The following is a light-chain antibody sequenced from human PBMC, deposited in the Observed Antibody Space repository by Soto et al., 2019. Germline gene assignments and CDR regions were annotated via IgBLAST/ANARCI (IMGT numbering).Light chain of an antibody. V-gene: IGKV3-15*01. Sequence: EIVMTQSPATLSVSPGERATLSCRASQSVSSNLAWYQQKPGQAPRLLIYGASTRATGIPARFSGSGSGTEFTLPISSLQSEDFAVYYCQQYNNWPRTFGHGTKV. CDR1: QSVSSN. J-gene: IGKJ1*01. CDR3: QQYNNWPRT. CDR2: GAS.